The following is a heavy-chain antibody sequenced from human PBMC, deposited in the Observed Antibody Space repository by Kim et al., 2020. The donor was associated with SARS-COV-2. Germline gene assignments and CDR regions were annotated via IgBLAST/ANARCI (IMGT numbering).Heavy chain of an antibody. V-gene: IGHV5-10-1*01. D-gene: IGHD4-17*01. CDR3: ARLVVTTVVTPPP. Sequence: GESLKISCKGSGYSFTSYWISWVRQMPGKGLEWMGRIDPSDSYTNYSPSFQGNVTISADKSISTAYLQWSSLKASDTAMYYCARLVVTTVVTPPPWGQGTLVTASS. CDR1: GYSFTSYW. CDR2: IDPSDSYT. J-gene: IGHJ5*02.